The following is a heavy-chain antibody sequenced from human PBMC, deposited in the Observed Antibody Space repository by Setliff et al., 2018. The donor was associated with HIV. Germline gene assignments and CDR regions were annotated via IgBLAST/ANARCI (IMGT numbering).Heavy chain of an antibody. V-gene: IGHV4-4*02. Sequence: SETLSLTCAVFGASISSSNWWTWVRQSPGKGLEWIGEIYHSGSTNYNPSLKSRVTILVDESKNSFSLRLTSVTSADTAVYYCASTDFGGDSGFDFWGQGTQVTVSS. CDR2: IYHSGST. J-gene: IGHJ4*02. CDR3: ASTDFGGDSGFDF. D-gene: IGHD2-21*02. CDR1: GASISSSNW.